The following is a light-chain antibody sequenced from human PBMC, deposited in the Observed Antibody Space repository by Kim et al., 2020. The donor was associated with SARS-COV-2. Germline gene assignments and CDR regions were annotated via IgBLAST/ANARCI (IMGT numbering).Light chain of an antibody. CDR2: GAS. CDR3: QQYGKAPLT. V-gene: IGKV3-20*01. CDR1: QTVRSNY. Sequence: SPGEGVALSCRASQTVRSNYLAWYQQRPGRAPRLLISGASNRATGIPVRFSGSGSGTDFTLTISRLEPEDFVLYFCQQYGKAPLTFGQGTRLEIK. J-gene: IGKJ5*01.